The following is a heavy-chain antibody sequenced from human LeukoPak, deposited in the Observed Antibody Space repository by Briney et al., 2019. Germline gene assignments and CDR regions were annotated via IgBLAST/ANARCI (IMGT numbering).Heavy chain of an antibody. Sequence: GGSLRLSCAASGFAVSDYYMSWVRQAPGKGLGWVSVTYRGGDTYYADSVKGRFTISRDDSKNTVYLQMNSLRAEDTAFYYCAKNTILVATENWGQGTLVTVSS. CDR3: AKNTILVATEN. V-gene: IGHV3-53*01. CDR2: TYRGGDT. CDR1: GFAVSDYY. J-gene: IGHJ4*02. D-gene: IGHD5-12*01.